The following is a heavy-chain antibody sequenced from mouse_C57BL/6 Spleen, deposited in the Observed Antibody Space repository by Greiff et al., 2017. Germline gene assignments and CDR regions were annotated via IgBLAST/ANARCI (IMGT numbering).Heavy chain of an antibody. CDR1: GYAFSSSW. V-gene: IGHV1-82*01. Sequence: QVQLQQSGPELVKPGASVKISCKASGYAFSSSWMNWVKQRPGKGLEWIGRIYPGDGDTNYNGKFKGKATLTADKSSSTAYMQLSSLTSEDSAVYFCESFYDYDEAWFAYWGQGTLVTVSA. CDR2: IYPGDGDT. J-gene: IGHJ3*01. CDR3: ESFYDYDEAWFAY. D-gene: IGHD2-4*01.